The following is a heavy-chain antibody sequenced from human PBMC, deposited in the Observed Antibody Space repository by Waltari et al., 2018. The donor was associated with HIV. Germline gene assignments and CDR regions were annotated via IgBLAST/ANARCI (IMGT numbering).Heavy chain of an antibody. D-gene: IGHD2-2*01. CDR1: GYTFTSYY. Sequence: QVQLVQSGAEVKKPGASVKVSCKASGYTFTSYYMHWVRQAPGQGLEWMGISNPSGGSITYAQKFQGRVTMTRDTSTRTVYMEVSSLRSEDTAVYYCARGSHCSSTSCYPHYYYGMDVWGQGTTVTVS. V-gene: IGHV1-46*01. J-gene: IGHJ6*02. CDR2: SNPSGGSI. CDR3: ARGSHCSSTSCYPHYYYGMDV.